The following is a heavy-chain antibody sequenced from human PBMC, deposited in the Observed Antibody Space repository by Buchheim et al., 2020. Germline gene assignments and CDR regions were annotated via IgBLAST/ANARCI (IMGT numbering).Heavy chain of an antibody. Sequence: QVQLVQSGAEVKKPGSSVKVSCKASGGTFSSYAISWVRQAPGQGLEWMGRIIPILGIANYAQKFQGRVTITAAKSTSTSYMELSSLRSEDTAVYYCARVWFGEAGYYYGMDVWGQGTT. CDR1: GGTFSSYA. J-gene: IGHJ6*02. D-gene: IGHD3-10*01. CDR3: ARVWFGEAGYYYGMDV. V-gene: IGHV1-69*04. CDR2: IIPILGIA.